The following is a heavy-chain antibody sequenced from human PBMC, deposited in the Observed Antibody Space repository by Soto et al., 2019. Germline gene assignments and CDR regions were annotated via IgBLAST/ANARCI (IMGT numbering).Heavy chain of an antibody. D-gene: IGHD3-9*01. V-gene: IGHV1-2*04. J-gene: IGHJ6*04. CDR2: INPNSGGT. Sequence: ASVKVSCKASGYTFTGYYMHWVRQAPGQGLEWMGWINPNSGGTNYAQKFQGWVTMTRDTSISTAYMELSRLRSDDTAVYYCARDPFYVFLTGYYAQLDYGRDVWGKGTRVTVPS. CDR3: ARDPFYVFLTGYYAQLDYGRDV. CDR1: GYTFTGYY.